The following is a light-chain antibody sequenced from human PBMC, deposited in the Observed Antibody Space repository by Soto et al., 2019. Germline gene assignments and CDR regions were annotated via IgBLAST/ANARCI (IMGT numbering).Light chain of an antibody. CDR1: QSVSSSY. J-gene: IGKJ3*01. CDR3: QQYGSSPFT. CDR2: GAS. V-gene: IGKV3-20*01. Sequence: EIVLTQSPGTLSLSPGARATLSCRASQSVSSSYLAWYQQKPGQAPRLLIYGASSRATGIPDRFSGSGSGTHFTLTISRLEPEDFAVYYCQQYGSSPFTFGPGTKVEIK.